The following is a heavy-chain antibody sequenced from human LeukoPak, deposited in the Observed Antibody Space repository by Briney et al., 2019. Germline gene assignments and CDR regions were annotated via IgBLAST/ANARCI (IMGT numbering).Heavy chain of an antibody. CDR1: GGTFSSYA. J-gene: IGHJ4*02. V-gene: IGHV1-2*02. D-gene: IGHD3-3*01. Sequence: ASVKVSCKASGGTFSSYAISWVRQAPGQGLEWMGWINPNSGGTNYAQKFQGRVTMTRDTSISTAYMELSRLRSDDTAVYYCARSHDYDFWSGYIGYWGQGTLVTVSS. CDR3: ARSHDYDFWSGYIGY. CDR2: INPNSGGT.